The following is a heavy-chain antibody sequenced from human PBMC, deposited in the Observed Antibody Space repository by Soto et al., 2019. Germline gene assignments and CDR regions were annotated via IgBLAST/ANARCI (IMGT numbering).Heavy chain of an antibody. V-gene: IGHV4-59*01. CDR3: ARAPRGNYGYPSYFDY. J-gene: IGHJ4*02. CDR1: GGSISSYY. Sequence: QVQLQESGPGLVKPSETLSLTCTVSGGSISSYYWSWIRQPPGKGLEWIGYIYYSGSTNYNPSLKSRVTISVDTSKNQFSLKLSSVTAADMAVYYCARAPRGNYGYPSYFDYWGQGTLVTVSS. D-gene: IGHD3-10*01. CDR2: IYYSGST.